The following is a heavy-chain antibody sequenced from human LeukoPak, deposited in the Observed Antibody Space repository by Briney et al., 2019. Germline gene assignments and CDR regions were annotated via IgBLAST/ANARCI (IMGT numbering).Heavy chain of an antibody. CDR3: ARVMAMATILSWFDP. D-gene: IGHD5-24*01. Sequence: GGSLRLSCAAPGFTFGSYSMNWVRQAPGKGLEWVSSISSSSSYIYYADSVKGRFTISRDNAKNSLYLQMNSLRAEDTAVYYCARVMAMATILSWFDPWGQGTLVTVSS. V-gene: IGHV3-21*01. CDR1: GFTFGSYS. CDR2: ISSSSSYI. J-gene: IGHJ5*02.